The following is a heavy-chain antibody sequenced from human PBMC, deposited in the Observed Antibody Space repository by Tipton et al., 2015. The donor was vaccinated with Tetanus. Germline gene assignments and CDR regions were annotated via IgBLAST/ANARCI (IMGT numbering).Heavy chain of an antibody. Sequence: TLSLTCTVSGGSISGSYWNWIRQPPGKALEWIGSIYYSGSTFYHPSLQSRVTISVDTSKNQFSLRPSSVTAADTAVYFCARHPPPYYYGSGSYLDYWGQGTPVTVSS. D-gene: IGHD3-10*01. CDR3: ARHPPPYYYGSGSYLDY. CDR2: IYYSGST. CDR1: GGSISGSY. J-gene: IGHJ4*02. V-gene: IGHV4-39*01.